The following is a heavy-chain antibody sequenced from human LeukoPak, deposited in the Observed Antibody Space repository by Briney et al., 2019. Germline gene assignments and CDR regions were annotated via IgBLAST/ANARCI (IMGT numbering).Heavy chain of an antibody. CDR1: GFTFSSYA. D-gene: IGHD6-19*01. J-gene: IGHJ6*02. CDR2: ISGSGSNT. Sequence: GGSLRLSCAASGFTFSSYAMHWVRQAPGKGLEWVSAISGSGSNTYYADSVKGRFTISRDNSKNTLYLQMNSLRADDTAVYYCANTYSSGWYSAYYYGMDVWGQGTTVTVSS. V-gene: IGHV3-23*01. CDR3: ANTYSSGWYSAYYYGMDV.